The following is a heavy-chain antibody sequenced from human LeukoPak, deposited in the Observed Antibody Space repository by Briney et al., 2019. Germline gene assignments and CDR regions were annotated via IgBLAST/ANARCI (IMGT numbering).Heavy chain of an antibody. CDR3: ARGRIYYDFWSGFDY. V-gene: IGHV3-33*01. CDR2: IWYDGSNK. D-gene: IGHD3-3*01. CDR1: GFTFSSYG. J-gene: IGHJ4*02. Sequence: PGGSLRLSCAASGFTFSSYGMHWVRQAPGKGLEWVAVIWYDGSNKYYADSVKGRFTISRDNSKNTLYLQMNSLRAEDTAVYYCARGRIYYDFWSGFDYWGQGTLVTVSS.